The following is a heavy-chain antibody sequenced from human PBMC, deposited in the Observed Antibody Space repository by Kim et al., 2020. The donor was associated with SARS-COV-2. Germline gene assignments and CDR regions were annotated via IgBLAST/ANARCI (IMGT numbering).Heavy chain of an antibody. Sequence: GGSLRLSCAASGFTFSDYTMNWVRQAPGKGLEWISYIRSGSSTTYYADSVKGRFTISRDNAKNSLYLQMNSLRDEDTAVYYCARSGYCSGGSCQDNWGQG. CDR2: IRSGSSTT. D-gene: IGHD2-15*01. CDR3: ARSGYCSGGSCQDN. J-gene: IGHJ4*02. CDR1: GFTFSDYT. V-gene: IGHV3-48*02.